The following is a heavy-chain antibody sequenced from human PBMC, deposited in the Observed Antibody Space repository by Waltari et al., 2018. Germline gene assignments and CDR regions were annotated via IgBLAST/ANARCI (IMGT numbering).Heavy chain of an antibody. J-gene: IGHJ4*02. CDR3: ARDPGPIVGAPDY. Sequence: QVQLVQSGTEVKKPGASVKVSCQASGDSFTHYHLHWVRQTPGQGLEWLGWINPKNGDTSYAHNFLGRVTMTRDTSINTVYMDLSGLRSDDTAVFYCARDPGPIVGAPDYWGQGTLVTVSS. V-gene: IGHV1-2*02. CDR1: GDSFTHYH. CDR2: INPKNGDT. D-gene: IGHD1-26*01.